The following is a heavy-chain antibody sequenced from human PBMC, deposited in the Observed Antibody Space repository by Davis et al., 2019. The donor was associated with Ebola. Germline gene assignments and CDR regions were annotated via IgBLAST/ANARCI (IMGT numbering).Heavy chain of an antibody. Sequence: PGGSLRLSCAASGFTFSSYGMHWVRQAPGKGLEWVAVISYDGSNKYYADSVKGRFTISRDNSKNTLDLQMNSLRPEDTAVYYCVKTRSNWWNDALEIWGRGTMVIVSS. D-gene: IGHD2-8*02. CDR2: ISYDGSNK. V-gene: IGHV3-30*18. CDR1: GFTFSSYG. J-gene: IGHJ3*02. CDR3: VKTRSNWWNDALEI.